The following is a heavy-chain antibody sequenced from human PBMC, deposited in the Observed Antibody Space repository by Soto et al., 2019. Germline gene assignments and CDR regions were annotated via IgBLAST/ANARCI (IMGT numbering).Heavy chain of an antibody. V-gene: IGHV3-7*01. D-gene: IGHD7-27*01. CDR2: IAHDGSEK. Sequence: GGSLRLSCAASGFTFSSYWMHWVRQAPGRGLEWVATIAHDGSEKFYVDSVKGRFTISRDNTKNSLYLQMNSLRAEDTAVYYCARESNAHFDYWGQGTMVTVSS. CDR3: ARESNAHFDY. J-gene: IGHJ4*02. CDR1: GFTFSSYW.